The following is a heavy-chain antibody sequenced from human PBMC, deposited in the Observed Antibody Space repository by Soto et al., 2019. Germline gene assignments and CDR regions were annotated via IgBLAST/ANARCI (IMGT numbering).Heavy chain of an antibody. Sequence: QVQLVQSGAEVKKPGSSVKVSCKASGGTFSSYTISWVRQAPGQGLEWMGRIIPILGIANYAQKFQGRVTLTADKSASTAYMALGSLRSEDSAVYYCAMEYCSSTRCYRDYWGQGTLVTVSS. J-gene: IGHJ4*02. CDR3: AMEYCSSTRCYRDY. CDR2: IIPILGIA. V-gene: IGHV1-69*02. D-gene: IGHD2-2*02. CDR1: GGTFSSYT.